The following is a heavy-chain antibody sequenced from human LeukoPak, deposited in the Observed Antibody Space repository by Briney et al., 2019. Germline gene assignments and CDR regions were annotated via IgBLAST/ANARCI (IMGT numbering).Heavy chain of an antibody. CDR2: TNSGGTTT. V-gene: IGHV3-23*01. CDR3: AKQSYARSLGE. Sequence: GGSLRLSCATSGFPFSDFSMTWVRQAPGKGLEWISTTNSGGTTTYYAESVKGRFTISRGNFKNALYLQMSSLRVEDTAIYYCAKQSYARSLGEGGPGTLVTVSS. J-gene: IGHJ4*02. D-gene: IGHD3-10*02. CDR1: GFPFSDFS.